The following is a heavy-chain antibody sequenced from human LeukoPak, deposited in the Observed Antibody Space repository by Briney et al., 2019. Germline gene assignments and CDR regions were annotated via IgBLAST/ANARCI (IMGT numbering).Heavy chain of an antibody. CDR1: GYTFTSYD. J-gene: IGHJ4*02. CDR2: MNPNSGNT. D-gene: IGHD3-3*01. Sequence: GASVKVSCKASGYTFTSYDINWVRQATGQGLEWMGWMNPNSGNTGYAQKFQGRVTMTRNTSISTAYMELSSLRSEDTAVYYCARGSPASDFWSVYSPAYWARGTWVTVSS. CDR3: ARGSPASDFWSVYSPAY. V-gene: IGHV1-8*01.